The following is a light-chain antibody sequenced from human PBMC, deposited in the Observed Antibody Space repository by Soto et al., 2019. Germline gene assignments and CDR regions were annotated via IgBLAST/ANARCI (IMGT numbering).Light chain of an antibody. J-gene: IGKJ1*01. V-gene: IGKV1-5*03. Sequence: DIQMTQSPSTLSGSVGDRVTITCRASQTISSWLAWYQQKPGKAPKLLIYKASTLNSGVPSRFSGSGSGTEFTLTFSSLQPDDFATYYCQHYNSYSEAFGQGTKVELK. CDR2: KAS. CDR1: QTISSW. CDR3: QHYNSYSEA.